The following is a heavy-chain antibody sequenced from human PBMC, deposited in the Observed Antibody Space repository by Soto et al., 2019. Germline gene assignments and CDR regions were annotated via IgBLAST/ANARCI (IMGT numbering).Heavy chain of an antibody. Sequence: EVQVVESGGGLVQPGGSLRLSCAASGFTVSSNYMSWVRQAPGKGLEWVSVIYSDGSTYYADSVKGRFTISRDNSRNTLYLQMNSLRAEDTAGYYCARDWVYGGMHRLDYWGQGTLVTVSS. D-gene: IGHD4-17*01. CDR2: IYSDGST. CDR1: GFTVSSNY. V-gene: IGHV3-66*01. CDR3: ARDWVYGGMHRLDY. J-gene: IGHJ4*02.